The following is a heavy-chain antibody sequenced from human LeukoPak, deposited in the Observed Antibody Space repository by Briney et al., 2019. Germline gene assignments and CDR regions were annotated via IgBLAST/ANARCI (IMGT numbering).Heavy chain of an antibody. V-gene: IGHV3-74*01. CDR2: IKTDGSII. CDR1: GFTFSTYW. CDR3: ARVATGSYHFDY. Sequence: PGGSLRLSCAASGFTFSTYWMHWVRQAPGKGLVWISRIKTDGSIISYADSGRDRFTISRDNAKNTLYLQMNSLRVEDTAVNYCARVATGSYHFDYWGQGTLVADSS. D-gene: IGHD1-26*01. J-gene: IGHJ4*02.